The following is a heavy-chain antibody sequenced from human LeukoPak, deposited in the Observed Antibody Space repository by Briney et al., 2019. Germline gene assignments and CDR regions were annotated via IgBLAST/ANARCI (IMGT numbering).Heavy chain of an antibody. CDR1: GYTFTSYD. J-gene: IGHJ6*03. Sequence: ASVKVSCKASGYTFTSYDINWVRQATGQGLEWMGWMNPNSGNTGYAQEFQGRVTMTRNTSISTAYMELSSLRSEDTAVYYCARGLDYYGSGRHPVLGIVSRDYYYMDVWGKGTTVTVSS. CDR3: ARGLDYYGSGRHPVLGIVSRDYYYMDV. CDR2: MNPNSGNT. D-gene: IGHD3-10*01. V-gene: IGHV1-8*01.